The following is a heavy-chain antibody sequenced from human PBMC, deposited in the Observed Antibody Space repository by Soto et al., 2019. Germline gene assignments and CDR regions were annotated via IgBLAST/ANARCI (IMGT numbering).Heavy chain of an antibody. CDR2: IYYSGST. CDR1: GGSISSSSYY. CDR3: ARRGYSTGWAIDY. J-gene: IGHJ4*02. Sequence: SETLSLTCTVSGGSISSSSYYWGWIRQPPGKGLEWIGSIYYSGSTDYNPSLKSRVTISVGTSKNQFSLKLSSVTAADTAVYYCARRGYSTGWAIDYWGQGTLVTVSP. D-gene: IGHD6-19*01. V-gene: IGHV4-39*01.